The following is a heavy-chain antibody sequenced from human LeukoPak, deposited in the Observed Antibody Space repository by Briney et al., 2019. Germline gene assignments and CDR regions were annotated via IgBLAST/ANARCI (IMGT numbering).Heavy chain of an antibody. V-gene: IGHV1-46*01. CDR1: GYTLTSYY. CDR2: INPSGGST. Sequence: ASVKVSCKASGYTLTSYYMHWVRQAPGQGLEWMGIINPSGGSTSYAQKFQGRVTMTRDMSTSIVYMELSSLRSEDTAVYYCARERLYYDILTGYTPGYYFDYWGQGTLVTVSS. D-gene: IGHD3-9*01. CDR3: ARERLYYDILTGYTPGYYFDY. J-gene: IGHJ4*02.